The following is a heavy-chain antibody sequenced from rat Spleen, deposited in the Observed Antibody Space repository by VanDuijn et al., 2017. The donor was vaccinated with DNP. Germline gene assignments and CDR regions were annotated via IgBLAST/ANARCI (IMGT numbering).Heavy chain of an antibody. V-gene: IGHV5-7*01. CDR1: GFTFSDFN. J-gene: IGHJ3*01. CDR2: ITYDDSST. D-gene: IGHD2-5*01. Sequence: EVQLVESGGGLVQPGRSLKLSCPVSGFTFSDFNMAWVRQAPKKGLEWVASITYDDSSTYYGDSVKGRFTISRDNAKRTLYLQMDSLRSEDTATYYCATQGYGTYHVDWLAYWGQGTLVTVSS. CDR3: ATQGYGTYHVDWLAY.